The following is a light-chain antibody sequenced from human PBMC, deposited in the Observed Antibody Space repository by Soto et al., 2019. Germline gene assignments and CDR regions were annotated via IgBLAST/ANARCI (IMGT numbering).Light chain of an antibody. CDR2: GAS. CDR3: QQYNDWPQT. CDR1: QSVSTN. Sequence: EIVMTQSPGTLSLSPGERATLSCRASQSVSTNLAWYKQIPGQAPRLLNYGASTRATGIPARFSGSGSGTEFTLAISSLQSEDFAVYYCQQYNDWPQTFGLGTKVDIK. J-gene: IGKJ1*01. V-gene: IGKV3-15*01.